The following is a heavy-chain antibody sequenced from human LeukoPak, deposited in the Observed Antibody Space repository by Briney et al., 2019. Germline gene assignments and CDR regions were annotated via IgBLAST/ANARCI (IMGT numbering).Heavy chain of an antibody. Sequence: SQTLSLTCAISGDSISSNSAAWDWIRQTPSRGLEWLGRTYYRSKWYNGYAVSVKSRITINPDTSKNQFSLQLNSVTPEDAAMYYCARSFNGFIDSWGQGTLVTVSS. V-gene: IGHV6-1*01. CDR2: TYYRSKWYN. CDR1: GDSISSNSAA. D-gene: IGHD2-8*01. CDR3: ARSFNGFIDS. J-gene: IGHJ4*02.